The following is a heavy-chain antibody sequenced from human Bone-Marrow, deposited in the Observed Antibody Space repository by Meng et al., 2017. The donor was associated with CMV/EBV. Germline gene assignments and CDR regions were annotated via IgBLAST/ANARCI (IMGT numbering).Heavy chain of an antibody. Sequence: SETLSLTCAVYGGSFSGYYWSWIRQPQGKGLEWIGEINHSGSTNYNPSLKSRVTISVDTSKNQFSLKLSSVTAADTAVYYCARGQRYHPYYYYGMYVWGQGTTVTVSS. CDR3: ARGQRYHPYYYYGMYV. J-gene: IGHJ6*02. CDR1: GGSFSGYY. CDR2: INHSGST. V-gene: IGHV4-34*01. D-gene: IGHD2-2*01.